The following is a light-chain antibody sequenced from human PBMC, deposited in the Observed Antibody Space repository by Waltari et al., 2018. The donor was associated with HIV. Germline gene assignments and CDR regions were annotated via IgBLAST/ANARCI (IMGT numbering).Light chain of an antibody. J-gene: IGKJ3*01. Sequence: EIVLTQSPGALSVSPGESATLSCRASLSVGTKLAWYQQKPGQAPRLLIYAASTRATGTPGRFSGSGSGTEFTLTISSLQSEDFAVYYCQQYNNWPPFTFGPGTKVDI. CDR3: QQYNNWPPFT. CDR1: LSVGTK. V-gene: IGKV3-15*01. CDR2: AAS.